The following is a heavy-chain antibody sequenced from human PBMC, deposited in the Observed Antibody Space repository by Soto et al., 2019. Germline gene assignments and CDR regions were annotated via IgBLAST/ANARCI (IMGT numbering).Heavy chain of an antibody. CDR2: IHGGGNSA. D-gene: IGHD2-21*02. Sequence: EVQLLESGGDLVQPGRSLRLSCAASGFTFSGYAMSWVRQAPGKGLEWVSVIHGGGNSAYYADSVKGRFTISRDNAKNTLYLQMSSLRGEDTAVYYCVKNRGRVTTAWHFEYWGQGTLVTVSS. CDR3: VKNRGRVTTAWHFEY. J-gene: IGHJ4*02. V-gene: IGHV3-23*01. CDR1: GFTFSGYA.